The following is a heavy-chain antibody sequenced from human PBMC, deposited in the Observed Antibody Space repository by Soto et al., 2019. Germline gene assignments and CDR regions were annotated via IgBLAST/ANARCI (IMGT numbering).Heavy chain of an antibody. J-gene: IGHJ4*02. V-gene: IGHV1-8*01. CDR2: MNPYTGNA. Sequence: ASVKVSCKASGYTFTTCDIHWVRQATGQGLGWVGWMNPYTGNAGYAQKFQGRVTMTRNTSINTAYMELSSLTSEDTAVYFCARRKERSGPHYFDSWGQGTMVTVYS. CDR1: GYTFTTCD. D-gene: IGHD6-25*01. CDR3: ARRKERSGPHYFDS.